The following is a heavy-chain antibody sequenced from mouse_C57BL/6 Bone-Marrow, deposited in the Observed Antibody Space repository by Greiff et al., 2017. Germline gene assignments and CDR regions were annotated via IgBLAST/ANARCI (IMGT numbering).Heavy chain of an antibody. Sequence: EVKLQESGAELVRPGSSVKMSCKTSGYTFTSYGINWVKQRPGQGLEWIGYIYIGTGYTEYNEKFKGKATLTSDTSSSTAYMQLSSLTSEDSAIYFCAISTIVTLLPMDYWGQGTSVTVSS. D-gene: IGHD2-5*01. CDR3: AISTIVTLLPMDY. CDR1: GYTFTSYG. J-gene: IGHJ4*01. V-gene: IGHV1-58*01. CDR2: IYIGTGYT.